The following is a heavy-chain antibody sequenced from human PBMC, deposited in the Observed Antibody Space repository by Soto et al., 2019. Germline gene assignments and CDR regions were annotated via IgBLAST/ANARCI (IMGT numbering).Heavy chain of an antibody. Sequence: SETLSLTCAVYGGSFSGYYWSWIRQPPGKGLEWIGEINHSGSTNYNPSLKSRVTISVDTSKNQFSLKLSSVTAADTAVYYCAREFTGATQPYYHYGMDGWGQGTTVPVAS. J-gene: IGHJ6*02. D-gene: IGHD1-26*01. CDR1: GGSFSGYY. CDR3: AREFTGATQPYYHYGMDG. V-gene: IGHV4-34*01. CDR2: INHSGST.